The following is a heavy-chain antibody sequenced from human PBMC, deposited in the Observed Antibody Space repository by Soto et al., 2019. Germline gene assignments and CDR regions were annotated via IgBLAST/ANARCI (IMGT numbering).Heavy chain of an antibody. CDR2: ISSSSSYI. CDR1: GFTFSSYW. CDR3: ARDLSGDYHSSDAFDI. Sequence: PGGSLRLSCAASGFTFSSYWMSWVRQAPGKGLEWVSNISSSSSYIYYVDSVKGRFTISRDNAKNSLYLQMNSLRAEDTAVYYCARDLSGDYHSSDAFDIWGQGTMVTVSS. J-gene: IGHJ3*02. V-gene: IGHV3-21*05. D-gene: IGHD4-17*01.